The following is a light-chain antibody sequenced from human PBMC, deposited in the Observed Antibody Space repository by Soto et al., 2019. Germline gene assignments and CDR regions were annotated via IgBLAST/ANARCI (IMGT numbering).Light chain of an antibody. CDR2: GAS. CDR3: QQGYRSPRT. Sequence: DIQMTQSPSSLSASVGDRVTITCRASQSISIYLNWYQQKPGKVPKLLIYGASSVPSGVPSRFSGSGSATDFTLTINSLHPDDFASYYCQQGYRSPRTFGQGTKVEIK. J-gene: IGKJ1*01. V-gene: IGKV1-39*01. CDR1: QSISIY.